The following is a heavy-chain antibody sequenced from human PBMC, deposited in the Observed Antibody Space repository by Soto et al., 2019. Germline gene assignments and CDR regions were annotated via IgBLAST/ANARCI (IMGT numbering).Heavy chain of an antibody. J-gene: IGHJ4*02. CDR1: GGSFSDYY. CDR3: ARTSRFAY. CDR2: INHSGST. Sequence: SETLSLTCAVYGGSFSDYYWSWIRQPPGKGLEWIGEINHSGSTNYNPSLKSRVTISVDTSKNQFSLKLSSVTAADTAVYYCARTSRFAYWGQGTLVTVS. D-gene: IGHD6-6*01. V-gene: IGHV4-34*01.